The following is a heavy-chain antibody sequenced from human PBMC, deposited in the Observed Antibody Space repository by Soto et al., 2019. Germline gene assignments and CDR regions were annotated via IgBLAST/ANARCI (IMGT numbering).Heavy chain of an antibody. CDR3: ARAPRETYYDFWSGPDY. Sequence: ASVKVSCKASGYTFTSYDINWVRQATGQGLEWMGWMNPNSGNTGYAQKFRGRVTMTRNTSISTAYMELSSLRSEDTAVYYCARAPRETYYDFWSGPDYWGQGTLVTVSS. J-gene: IGHJ4*02. CDR1: GYTFTSYD. D-gene: IGHD3-3*01. V-gene: IGHV1-8*01. CDR2: MNPNSGNT.